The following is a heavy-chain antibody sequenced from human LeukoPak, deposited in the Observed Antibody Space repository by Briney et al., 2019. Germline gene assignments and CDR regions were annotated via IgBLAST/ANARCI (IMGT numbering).Heavy chain of an antibody. CDR3: ASYPRYNNAPRFDY. J-gene: IGHJ4*02. CDR2: INPNTGGT. V-gene: IGHV1-2*02. CDR1: GYSFTGQD. Sequence: GASVKVSCKASGYSFTGQDMHWVRQAPGQGLEWMGWINPNTGGTNYAQKFQGRVTITRDTTISAAFMELSRLTSDGTTVYYCASYPRYNNAPRFDYWGQGTLVTVSS. D-gene: IGHD1-14*01.